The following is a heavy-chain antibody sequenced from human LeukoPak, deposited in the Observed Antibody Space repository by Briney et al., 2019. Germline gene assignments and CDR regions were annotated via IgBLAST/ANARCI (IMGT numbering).Heavy chain of an antibody. CDR2: IKQDGSEK. CDR1: GFTFSYYW. CDR3: AGANYYGMDV. V-gene: IGHV3-7*01. Sequence: GGSLRLSSAASGFTFSYYWMSWVRQAPGKGLEWVANIKQDGSEKYYVDSVKGRFTISRDNAKNSLYVQMNSLRAEDTAVYYCAGANYYGMDVWGQGTTVTVSS. J-gene: IGHJ6*02.